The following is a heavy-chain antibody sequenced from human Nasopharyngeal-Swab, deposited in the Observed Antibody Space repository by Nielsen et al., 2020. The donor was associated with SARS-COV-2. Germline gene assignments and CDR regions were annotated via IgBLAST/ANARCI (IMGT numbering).Heavy chain of an antibody. Sequence: GGSLRLSCAASGFTFSAYNINWVRQAPGKGLEWVSYISRRSDTIYYADSVKGRFTISRDNVKNSLYLQMNSLRDEDTAVYYCASGFYGGNPLAIDYWGQGTLVTVSS. V-gene: IGHV3-48*02. J-gene: IGHJ4*02. CDR2: ISRRSDTI. D-gene: IGHD4-23*01. CDR3: ASGFYGGNPLAIDY. CDR1: GFTFSAYN.